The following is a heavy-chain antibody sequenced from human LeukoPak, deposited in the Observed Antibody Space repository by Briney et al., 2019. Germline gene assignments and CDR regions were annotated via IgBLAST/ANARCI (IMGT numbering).Heavy chain of an antibody. D-gene: IGHD5-18*01. CDR2: ISSSSSYI. J-gene: IGHJ4*02. CDR3: AKDREYSYGDY. Sequence: GGSLRLSCAASGFTFSSYSMNWVRQAPGKGLEWVSSISSSSSYIYYADSVKGRFTISRDNAKNSLYLQMNSLRAEDTAVYYCAKDREYSYGDYWGQGTLVTVSS. CDR1: GFTFSSYS. V-gene: IGHV3-21*04.